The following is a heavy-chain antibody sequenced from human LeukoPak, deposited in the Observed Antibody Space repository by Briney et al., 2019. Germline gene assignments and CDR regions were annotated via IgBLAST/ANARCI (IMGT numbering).Heavy chain of an antibody. CDR1: GFNFRDHW. D-gene: IGHD3/OR15-3a*01. CDR3: ARDDGFSCYSY. CDR2: IKNDGSET. J-gene: IGHJ4*02. V-gene: IGHV3-7*01. Sequence: GGSLRLSCAVSGFNFRDHWMDWVRQAPGKGLQWVGHIKNDGSETYYLDSLKGRFSISRDNTNNALYLQMNSLTAEDTAVYYCARDDGFSCYSYWGQGTLVTVSS.